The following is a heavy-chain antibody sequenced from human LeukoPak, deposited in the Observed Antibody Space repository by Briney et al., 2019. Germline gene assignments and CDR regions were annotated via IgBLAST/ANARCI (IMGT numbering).Heavy chain of an antibody. CDR3: ANGPSGYYDSSGQIKAAFDF. V-gene: IGHV3-23*01. J-gene: IGHJ3*01. Sequence: QPGGSLRLSCEASEFSFSIYGMHWVRQAPGKGLEWVSTISTTGVSTYYADSVKGRFTSSRDNSKNTLFLQMNFLRPDDTAVYYCANGPSGYYDSSGQIKAAFDFWGQGTMVTVSS. D-gene: IGHD3-22*01. CDR2: ISTTGVST. CDR1: EFSFSIYG.